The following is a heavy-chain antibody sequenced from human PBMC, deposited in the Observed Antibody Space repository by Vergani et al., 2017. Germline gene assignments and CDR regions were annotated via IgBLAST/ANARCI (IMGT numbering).Heavy chain of an antibody. D-gene: IGHD3-22*01. Sequence: QVQLQESGPGLVKPSETLSLTCTVSGGSISSYYWSWIRQPPGKGLEWIGYIYYSGSTNYNPSLKSRVTIAVDTSKNQFSLKLSSVTAADTAVYYCAGGGDYYDSSGEYMDVWGQGTTVTVSS. CDR3: AGGGDYYDSSGEYMDV. J-gene: IGHJ6*03. CDR1: GGSISSYY. CDR2: IYYSGST. V-gene: IGHV4-59*01.